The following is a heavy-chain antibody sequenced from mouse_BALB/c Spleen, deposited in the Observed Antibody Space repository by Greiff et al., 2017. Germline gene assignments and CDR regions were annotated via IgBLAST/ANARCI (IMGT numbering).Heavy chain of an antibody. CDR2: IRLKSNNYAT. D-gene: IGHD1-2*01. J-gene: IGHJ4*01. V-gene: IGHV6-6*02. CDR3: TRWNSLLRPHYYAMDY. CDR1: GFTFSNYW. Sequence: EVKLVESGGGLVQPGGSMKLSCVASGFTFSNYWMNWVRQSPEKGLEWVAEIRLKSNNYATHYAESVKGRFTISRDDSKSSVYLQMNNLRAEDTGIYYCTRWNSLLRPHYYAMDYWGQGTSVTVSS.